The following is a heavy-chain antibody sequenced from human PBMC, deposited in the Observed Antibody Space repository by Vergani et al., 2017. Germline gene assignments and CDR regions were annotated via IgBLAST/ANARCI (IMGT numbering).Heavy chain of an antibody. Sequence: EVHLLESGGGLVQSGGSLRLSCAASGFTFSNSAVSWVRQAPGRGLAWVSSIIGPGLSTYYADSVKGRFSISRDNSKNTVFLQMHSLRAEDTAIYYCVXEKIDLGSYFFDSWGHGILVTVSS. CDR1: GFTFSNSA. CDR2: IIGPGLST. V-gene: IGHV3-23*01. J-gene: IGHJ4*01. CDR3: VXEKIDLGSYFFDS. D-gene: IGHD2/OR15-2a*01.